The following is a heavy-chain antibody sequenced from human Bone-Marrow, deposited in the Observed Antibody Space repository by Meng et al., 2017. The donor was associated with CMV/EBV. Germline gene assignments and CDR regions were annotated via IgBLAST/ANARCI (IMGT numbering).Heavy chain of an antibody. CDR2: IKQDGGEK. V-gene: IGHV3-7*03. J-gene: IGHJ4*02. CDR3: ARGRALRGRKGDYSDY. Sequence: GESLKISCAASGFTFSSYWMTWVRQAPGKGLEWVANIKQDGGEKYYADSVKGRFTMSRENSKNTLYLQINSLRSKDTAVYYCARGRALRGRKGDYSDYWGQGTLVTVSS. D-gene: IGHD4-17*01. CDR1: GFTFSSYW.